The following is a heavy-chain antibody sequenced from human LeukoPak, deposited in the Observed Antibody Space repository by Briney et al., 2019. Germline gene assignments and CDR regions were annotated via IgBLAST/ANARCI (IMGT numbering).Heavy chain of an antibody. CDR3: AKGGSYVVDY. CDR1: GFTFSNYW. J-gene: IGHJ4*02. Sequence: PGVSLRLSCVASGFTFSNYWMHWVRQAPGKGLVWVSRINSDGSSTSYADSVKGRFTISRDNAKNTLYLQMNSLRAEDTAVYYCAKGGSYVVDYWGQGTLVTVSS. CDR2: INSDGSST. D-gene: IGHD3-16*01. V-gene: IGHV3-74*01.